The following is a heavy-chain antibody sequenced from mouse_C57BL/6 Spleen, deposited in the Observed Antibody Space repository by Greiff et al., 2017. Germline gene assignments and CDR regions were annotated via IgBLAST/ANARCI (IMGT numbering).Heavy chain of an antibody. D-gene: IGHD1-1*01. CDR1: GYTFTSYW. Sequence: QVQLKQPGTELVKPGASVKLSCKASGYTFTSYWMHWVKQRPGQGLEWIGNINPSNGGTNYNEKFKSKATLTVDKSSSTAYMQLSSLTSEDSAVYYCARGVYYYGSSSSMDYWGQGTSVTVSS. CDR3: ARGVYYYGSSSSMDY. V-gene: IGHV1-53*01. CDR2: INPSNGGT. J-gene: IGHJ4*01.